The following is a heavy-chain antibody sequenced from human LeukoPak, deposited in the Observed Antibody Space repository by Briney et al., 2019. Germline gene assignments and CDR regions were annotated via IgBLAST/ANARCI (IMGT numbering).Heavy chain of an antibody. CDR1: GYTFTDYY. D-gene: IGHD4-23*01. Sequence: GDSVKVSCKASGYTFTDYYMHWVRQAPGQGLEWMGIINPTGGSTTYAQKFQGRVTMTRDTSTNTVYMELSSLRSEDTAVYYCARGHGGNSDDYWGQGTLVTVSS. CDR2: INPTGGST. CDR3: ARGHGGNSDDY. V-gene: IGHV1-46*01. J-gene: IGHJ4*02.